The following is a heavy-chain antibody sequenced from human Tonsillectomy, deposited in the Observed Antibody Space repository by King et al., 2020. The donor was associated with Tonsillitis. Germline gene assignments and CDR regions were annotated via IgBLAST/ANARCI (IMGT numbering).Heavy chain of an antibody. J-gene: IGHJ4*02. CDR1: GYSFTSYW. CDR3: ATDPKLLFDSRPRYFDY. CDR2: IDPSDSYT. V-gene: IGHV5-10-1*03. Sequence: VQLVQSGAEVKKPGESLRISCKGSGYSFTSYWISWVRQMPGKGLEWMGRIDPSDSYTNYSPSFQGHVTISADKSISTAYLQWSSLKASDTAMYYCATDPKLLFDSRPRYFDYWGQGTLVTVSS. D-gene: IGHD3-22*01.